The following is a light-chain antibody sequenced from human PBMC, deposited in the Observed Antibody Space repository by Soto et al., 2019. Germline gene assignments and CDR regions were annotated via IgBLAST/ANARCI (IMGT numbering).Light chain of an antibody. CDR1: QSVVTS. J-gene: IGKJ5*01. Sequence: EIVWTQSPVTLSLSPGERGTLSCRASQSVVTSLAWYQQKPGQAPRLLIYGASNRATGIPDRFSGSGSGTDFTLTISRLEPEDFAVYYCQQYGSSPITFGQGTRLEIK. CDR2: GAS. CDR3: QQYGSSPIT. V-gene: IGKV3-20*01.